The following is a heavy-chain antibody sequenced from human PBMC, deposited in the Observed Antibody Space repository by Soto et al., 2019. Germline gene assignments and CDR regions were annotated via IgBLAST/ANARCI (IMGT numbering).Heavy chain of an antibody. J-gene: IGHJ4*01. V-gene: IGHV3-23*01. CDR2: IGVSSDA. Sequence: EVQLLESGGGLVQPGESLRLSCAASGFTFSSNAMSWARQAPGKGLEWVSSIGVSSDAYYADSVKGRFTISRDNSRNTLYLQMNSLRAEDTALYYCAKNYFFDSWGHGTLVTVSS. CDR1: GFTFSSNA. CDR3: AKNYFFDS.